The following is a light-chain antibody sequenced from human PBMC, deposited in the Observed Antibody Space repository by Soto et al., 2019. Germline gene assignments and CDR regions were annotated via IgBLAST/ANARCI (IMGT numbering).Light chain of an antibody. CDR2: DAS. J-gene: IGKJ1*01. CDR1: QSINSW. CDR3: QQYNSYSWT. V-gene: IGKV1-5*01. Sequence: DIQMTQSPSTLSASVGDRVTITCRASQSINSWLAWYQQKPGKAPKVLIYDASNLESGVPSRFIGSGSGTEFTLTISSLQPDDFATYYCQQYNSYSWTFGQGTKVEI.